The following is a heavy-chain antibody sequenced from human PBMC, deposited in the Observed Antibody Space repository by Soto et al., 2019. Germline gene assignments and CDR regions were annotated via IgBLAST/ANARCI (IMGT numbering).Heavy chain of an antibody. CDR3: AKPLGGSSWSLDY. V-gene: IGHV3-9*01. J-gene: IGHJ4*02. D-gene: IGHD6-13*01. CDR2: ISWNSGSI. CDR1: GFTFDDYA. Sequence: EVQLVESGGGLVQPGRSLRLSCAASGFTFDDYAMHWVRQAPGKGLEWVSGISWNSGSIGYADSVKGRFTISRDNAKNSLYLQMNSLRAEDTALYYCAKPLGGSSWSLDYWGQGTLVTVSS.